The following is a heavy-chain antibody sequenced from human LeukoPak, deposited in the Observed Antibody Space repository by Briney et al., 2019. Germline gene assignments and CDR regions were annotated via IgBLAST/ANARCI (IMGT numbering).Heavy chain of an antibody. J-gene: IGHJ3*02. CDR2: IYSGGST. CDR1: GFTVSSNY. V-gene: IGHV3-53*01. D-gene: IGHD1-14*01. CDR3: ARVRLDRSERNLDAFEN. Sequence: GGSLRLSCAASGFTVSSNYMSWVRQAPGKGLEWVSSIYSGGSTYYADSVKGRFTISRDNSKNTVYLQMNSLRAEDTAVYFCARVRLDRSERNLDAFENWGQGTVVTVSS.